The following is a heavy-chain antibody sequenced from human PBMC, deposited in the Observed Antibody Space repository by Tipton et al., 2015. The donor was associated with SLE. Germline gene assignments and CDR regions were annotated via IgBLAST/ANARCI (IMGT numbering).Heavy chain of an antibody. J-gene: IGHJ4*02. CDR3: TRGAGGYDPFDF. V-gene: IGHV3-21*01. D-gene: IGHD5-12*01. CDR1: GFTFSTYI. Sequence: VQLVQSGGGLVKPGGSLRLSCAASGFTFSTYIMNWVRQAPGKGLEWVSSVTTISSYIYYADSVKGRFTISRDNAKNSLYLQMNSLRAEDTAVYYCTRGAGGYDPFDFWGQGTLVTVSS. CDR2: VTTISSYI.